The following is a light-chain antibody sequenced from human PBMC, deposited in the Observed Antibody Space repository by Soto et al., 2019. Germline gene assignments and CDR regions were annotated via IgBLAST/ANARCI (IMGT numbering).Light chain of an antibody. CDR1: SSDVGDYNY. CDR3: GLYAGSYTWV. J-gene: IGLJ3*02. V-gene: IGLV2-11*01. CDR2: DVS. Sequence: QSALTQPRSVSGSPGQSVTISCTGTSSDVGDYNYVYWYEQRPGKAPKVMIYDVSRRPSGVPDRCSGSKSGNTASLTISGLQAEDEADYYFGLYAGSYTWVFGGGTKLTVL.